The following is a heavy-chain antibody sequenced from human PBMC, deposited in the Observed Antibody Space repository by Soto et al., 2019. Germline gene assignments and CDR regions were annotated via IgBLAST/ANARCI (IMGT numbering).Heavy chain of an antibody. J-gene: IGHJ4*02. D-gene: IGHD3-10*01. Sequence: SETLSLTCTVSGGSVSSGSYYWSWIRQPPGKGLEWIGYIYYSGTTSYNPSLNSRVTISVDTSKNQFSLKLNSVTAADTAVYYCARESYYGSGATVVGYWGLGTLVTSPQ. CDR1: GGSVSSGSYY. CDR3: ARESYYGSGATVVGY. V-gene: IGHV4-61*01. CDR2: IYYSGTT.